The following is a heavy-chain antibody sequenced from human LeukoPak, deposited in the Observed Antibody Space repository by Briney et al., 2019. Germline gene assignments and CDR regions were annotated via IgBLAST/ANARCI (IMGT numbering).Heavy chain of an antibody. CDR2: ISWNSGSI. CDR1: GFTFDDYA. Sequence: GRSLRLSCAASGFTFDDYAMHWVRQAPGKGLEWVSGISWNSGSIGYADSVKGRFTISRDNAKSSLYLQMNSLRAEDMALYYCAKDIGDTIFGDNPFDYWGQGTLVTVSS. CDR3: AKDIGDTIFGDNPFDY. J-gene: IGHJ4*02. V-gene: IGHV3-9*03. D-gene: IGHD3-3*01.